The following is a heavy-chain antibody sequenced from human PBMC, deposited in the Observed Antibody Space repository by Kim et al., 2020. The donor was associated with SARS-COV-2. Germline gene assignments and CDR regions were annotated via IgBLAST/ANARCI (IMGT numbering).Heavy chain of an antibody. J-gene: IGHJ4*02. CDR2: INHSGST. V-gene: IGHV4-34*01. D-gene: IGHD6-13*01. CDR1: GGSFSGYY. Sequence: SETLSLTCAVYGGSFSGYYWSWIRQPPGKGLEWIGEINHSGSTNYNPSLKSRVTISVDTSKNQFSLKLSSVTAADTAVYYCARGPPRAAFCYYWGQGTLV. CDR3: ARGPPRAAFCYY.